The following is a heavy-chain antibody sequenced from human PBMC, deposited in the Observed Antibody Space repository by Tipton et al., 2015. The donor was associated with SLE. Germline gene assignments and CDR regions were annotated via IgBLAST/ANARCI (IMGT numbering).Heavy chain of an antibody. V-gene: IGHV3-23*03. CDR1: GFTFSDHH. J-gene: IGHJ3*02. CDR3: AKDREFSRSAGCFDI. CDR2: IYSGYTTT. D-gene: IGHD6-6*01. Sequence: SLRLSCAASGFTFSDHHMDWVRQAPGQGLEWVSAIYSGYTTTYYADSVKGRFTISRDYSKNTLYLQMNSLRVEDTAVYYCAKDREFSRSAGCFDIWGQGIMVTVSS.